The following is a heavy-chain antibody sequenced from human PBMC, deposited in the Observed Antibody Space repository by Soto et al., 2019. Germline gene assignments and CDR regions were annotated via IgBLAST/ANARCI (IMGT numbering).Heavy chain of an antibody. CDR2: VSTYSPKT. CDR3: ARDSSGEMNIIADS. CDR1: GYTFASYG. D-gene: IGHD1-20*01. J-gene: IGHJ4*02. Sequence: QVQLVQSGAEVKKPGASVKVSCKASGYTFASYGISWLRQAPGQGLEWLGWVSTYSPKTVYAQKFQGRVTMTTDTLTTTAYMELTSLTSNDTAVYYCARDSSGEMNIIADSWCPGTLVTVSS. V-gene: IGHV1-18*01.